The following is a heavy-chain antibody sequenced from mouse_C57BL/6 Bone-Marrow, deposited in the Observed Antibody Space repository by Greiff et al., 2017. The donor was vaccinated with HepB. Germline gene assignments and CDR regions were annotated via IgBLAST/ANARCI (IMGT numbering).Heavy chain of an antibody. CDR2: IYPRSGNT. Sequence: VKLVESGAELARPGASVKLSCKASGYTFTSYGMSWVKQRTGQGLEWIGEIYPRSGNTYYNEKFKGKATLTADKSSSTAYMELRSLTSEDSAVYFCARGAYYSNCGYWGQGTTLTVSS. CDR3: ARGAYYSNCGY. CDR1: GYTFTSYG. V-gene: IGHV1-81*01. J-gene: IGHJ2*01. D-gene: IGHD2-5*01.